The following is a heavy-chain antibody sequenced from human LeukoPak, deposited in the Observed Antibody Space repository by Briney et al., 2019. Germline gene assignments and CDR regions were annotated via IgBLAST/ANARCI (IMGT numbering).Heavy chain of an antibody. D-gene: IGHD3-22*01. J-gene: IGHJ6*02. V-gene: IGHV4-59*01. Sequence: PSETLSLTCTVSGGSISSYYWSWIRQPPGKGLEWIGYIYYSGTTNYNPSLKSRVTISVDTSKNQFSLKLSSVTAADTAVYYCARRNYDSSGYYYYGMDVWGQGTTVTVSS. CDR2: IYYSGTT. CDR3: ARRNYDSSGYYYYGMDV. CDR1: GGSISSYY.